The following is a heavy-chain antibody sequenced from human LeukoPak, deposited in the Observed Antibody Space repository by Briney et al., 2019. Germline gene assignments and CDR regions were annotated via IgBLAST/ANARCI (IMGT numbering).Heavy chain of an antibody. J-gene: IGHJ5*02. CDR3: ARRVVVPAAMRSKQIRFDP. CDR2: INHSGST. Sequence: PSETLSLTCTVSGGSITSSSYYWSWIRQPPGKGLEWIGEINHSGSTNYNPSLKSRVTISVDTSKNQFSLKLSSVTAADTAVYYCARRVVVPAAMRSKQIRFDPWGQGTLVTVSS. CDR1: GGSITSSSYY. D-gene: IGHD2-2*01. V-gene: IGHV4-39*07.